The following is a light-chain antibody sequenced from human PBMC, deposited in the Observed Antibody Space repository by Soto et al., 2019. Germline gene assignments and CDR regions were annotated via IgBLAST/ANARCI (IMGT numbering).Light chain of an antibody. CDR1: RGVGST. CDR2: DAY. J-gene: IGKJ4*01. Sequence: EIVMMQSPATLSVSPGERVTLSCRASRGVGSTLAWYRQQPGQAPRLLIYDAYIRATGVPARFSGSGSGTEFTLTISSLQSEDFAVYYCQHYKTWPLAFGGGTKVDIK. V-gene: IGKV3-15*01. CDR3: QHYKTWPLA.